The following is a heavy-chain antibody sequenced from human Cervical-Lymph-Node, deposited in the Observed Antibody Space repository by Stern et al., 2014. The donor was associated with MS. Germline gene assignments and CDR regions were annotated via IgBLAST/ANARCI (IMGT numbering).Heavy chain of an antibody. Sequence: VQLVESGAEVKKPGSSVKVSCKASGGTFSSYAISWVRQAPGQGLEGMGGIIPIFGAGNYAQKFQGRVTITADESTSTAYMELSSLRSEDTAVYYCARGELKEGLVRGMDVWGQGTTVTVSS. CDR1: GGTFSSYA. V-gene: IGHV1-69*01. CDR3: ARGELKEGLVRGMDV. J-gene: IGHJ6*02. CDR2: IIPIFGAG. D-gene: IGHD1-26*01.